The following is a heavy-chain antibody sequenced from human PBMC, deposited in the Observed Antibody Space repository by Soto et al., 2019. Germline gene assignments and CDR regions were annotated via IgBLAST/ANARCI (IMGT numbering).Heavy chain of an antibody. Sequence: PSETLSLTCTVSGGSISRSSYYWGWIRQPPGKGLEWIGSIYYSGGTYYNLSLKSRVTIPVDTSKNQFSLKLSSVTAADTAVYYCARARNYVGRRHMDVWGKGTTVTVSS. V-gene: IGHV4-39*01. CDR1: GGSISRSSYY. CDR2: IYYSGGT. D-gene: IGHD4-4*01. J-gene: IGHJ6*03. CDR3: ARARNYVGRRHMDV.